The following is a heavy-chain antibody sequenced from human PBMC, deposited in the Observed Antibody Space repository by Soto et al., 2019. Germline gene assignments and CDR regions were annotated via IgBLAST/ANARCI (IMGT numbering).Heavy chain of an antibody. CDR3: ARVPITMIVVVITTVPYYGMDV. CDR1: GFTFSDYY. Sequence: GGSLRLSCAASGFTFSDYYMSRIRQAPGKGLEWVSYISSSGSTIYYADSVKGRFTISRDNAKNSLYLQMNSLRAEDTAVYYCARVPITMIVVVITTVPYYGMDVWGQGTTVTVSS. V-gene: IGHV3-11*01. J-gene: IGHJ6*02. D-gene: IGHD3-22*01. CDR2: ISSSGSTI.